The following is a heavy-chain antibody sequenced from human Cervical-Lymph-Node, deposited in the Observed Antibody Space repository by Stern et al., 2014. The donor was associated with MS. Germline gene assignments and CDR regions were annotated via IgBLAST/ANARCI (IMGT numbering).Heavy chain of an antibody. V-gene: IGHV4-61*02. CDR1: GASISSGGYY. D-gene: IGHD1-26*01. J-gene: IGHJ3*01. Sequence: QVQLQESGPGLVKPSQTLSLTCTVSGASISSGGYYWSWIRQPAGKGLEWIGRIYSSGTTKYNPSLKSRVTISLDTSRNQFPLNLTSVTAADTAVYFCARGSGLGPDVFDLWGQGTMVIVSS. CDR3: ARGSGLGPDVFDL. CDR2: IYSSGTT.